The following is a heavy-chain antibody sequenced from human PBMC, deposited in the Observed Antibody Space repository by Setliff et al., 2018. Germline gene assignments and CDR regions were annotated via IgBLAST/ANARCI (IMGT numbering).Heavy chain of an antibody. D-gene: IGHD3-10*01. Sequence: PGGSLRLSCAGSKFTFSSYGMHWGRQVPGRGLEWLAYIQYDGSVQYYADSAKGRFTISRDNSKNTLFLQISSLRSDDTGVYFCAKDFAGHFYGSGAYRNYGVDVWGQGTTVT. CDR3: AKDFAGHFYGSGAYRNYGVDV. CDR1: KFTFSSYG. V-gene: IGHV3-30*02. CDR2: IQYDGSVQ. J-gene: IGHJ6*02.